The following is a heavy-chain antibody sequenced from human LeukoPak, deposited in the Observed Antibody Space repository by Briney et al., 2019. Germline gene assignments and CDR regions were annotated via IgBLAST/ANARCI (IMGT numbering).Heavy chain of an antibody. D-gene: IGHD2-2*01. V-gene: IGHV1-8*01. CDR1: GYTFTSYD. CDR3: ARTLCSSTSCYPAPDAFDI. CDR2: MNPNSGNT. Sequence: GASVKVSCKASGYTFTSYDINWVRQATGQGLEWMGWMNPNSGNTGYAQKFQGRVTMTRNTSISTAYMELSSLRSGDTAVYYCARTLCSSTSCYPAPDAFDIWGQGTMVTVSS. J-gene: IGHJ3*02.